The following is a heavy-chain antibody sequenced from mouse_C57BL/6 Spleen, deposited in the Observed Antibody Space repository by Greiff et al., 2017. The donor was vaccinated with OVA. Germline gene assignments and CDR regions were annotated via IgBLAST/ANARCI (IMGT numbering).Heavy chain of an antibody. CDR2: ISSGGDYI. CDR1: GFTFSSYA. CDR3: TRGYDYFFDY. J-gene: IGHJ2*01. D-gene: IGHD2-4*01. Sequence: EVKVEESGEGLVKPGGSLKLSCAASGFTFSSYAMSWVRQTPEKRLEWVAYISSGGDYIYYADTVKGRFTISRDNARNTLYLQMSSLKSEDTAMYYCTRGYDYFFDYWGQGTTLTVSS. V-gene: IGHV5S21*01.